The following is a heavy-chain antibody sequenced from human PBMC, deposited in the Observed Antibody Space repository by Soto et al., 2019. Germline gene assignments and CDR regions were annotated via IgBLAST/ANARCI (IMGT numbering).Heavy chain of an antibody. V-gene: IGHV3-7*03. J-gene: IGHJ6*02. CDR1: GFTFSSYW. CDR3: ARTPAALRFLEWFATDYYYYGMDV. D-gene: IGHD3-3*01. CDR2: IKQDGSVK. Sequence: GGALRLSCAASGFTFSSYWMSWFREAPVRGLEGLVDIKQDGSVKYYVDSVKGRFTISRDNAKNSLYLQMNSLRAEDTAVYYCARTPAALRFLEWFATDYYYYGMDVWGQGTTVTVSS.